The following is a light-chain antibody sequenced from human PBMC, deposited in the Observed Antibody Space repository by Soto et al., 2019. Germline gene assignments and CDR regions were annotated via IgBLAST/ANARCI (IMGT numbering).Light chain of an antibody. CDR1: QNINFN. CDR3: QQYHNWPPLT. CDR2: GAS. Sequence: ETLMTQSPATLSASPGERVTLSCRASQNINFNLAWYQQKPGQAPRVLIYGASSRASGIPDRFSGSGSGTDFTLTISRLEHDDFAFYYCQQYHNWPPLTFDGGTRVEIK. V-gene: IGKV3D-15*01. J-gene: IGKJ4*01.